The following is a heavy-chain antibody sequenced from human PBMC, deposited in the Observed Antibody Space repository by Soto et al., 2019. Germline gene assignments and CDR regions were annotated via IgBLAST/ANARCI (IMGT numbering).Heavy chain of an antibody. Sequence: ASVKVSCKASGYTFTSYAMHWVRQAPGQRLEWMGWINAGNGNTKYSQKFQGRVTITRDTSASTAYMELSSLRSEDTAVYYCARGSEDFWSGPGDYWGQGTLVTVSS. CDR1: GYTFTSYA. D-gene: IGHD3-3*01. J-gene: IGHJ4*02. V-gene: IGHV1-3*01. CDR2: INAGNGNT. CDR3: ARGSEDFWSGPGDY.